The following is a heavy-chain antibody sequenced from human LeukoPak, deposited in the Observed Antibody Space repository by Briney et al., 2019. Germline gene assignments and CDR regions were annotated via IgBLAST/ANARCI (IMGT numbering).Heavy chain of an antibody. J-gene: IGHJ5*02. V-gene: IGHV1-2*02. CDR2: INPNSGGT. CDR3: ARDLFYCSSTSCRSRWFDP. D-gene: IGHD2-2*01. CDR1: GYTFTGYY. Sequence: ASVKVSCKASGYTFTGYYMHWVRQAPGQGLEWMGWINPNSGGTNYAQKFQGRVTMTRDTPISTAYMELSRLRPDDTAVYYCARDLFYCSSTSCRSRWFDPWGQGTLVTVSS.